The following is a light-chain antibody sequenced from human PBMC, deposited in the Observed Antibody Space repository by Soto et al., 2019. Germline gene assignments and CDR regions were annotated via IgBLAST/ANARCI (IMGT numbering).Light chain of an antibody. Sequence: QSVLTQPASVSGSPGQSITISCTGTSSDVGGYNYVSWYQQYPGKAPKLMISKVTNRPSGVSNRFSGSKSGNTASLTISGLQAEDEADYYCSSYASGSTWVFGGGTKLTVL. CDR1: SSDVGGYNY. CDR2: KVT. CDR3: SSYASGSTWV. V-gene: IGLV2-14*01. J-gene: IGLJ3*02.